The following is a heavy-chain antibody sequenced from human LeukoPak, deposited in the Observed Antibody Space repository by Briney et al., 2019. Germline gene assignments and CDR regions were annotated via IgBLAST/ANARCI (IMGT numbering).Heavy chain of an antibody. CDR2: INAGNGNT. Sequence: ASVKVSRKASGYTFTSYAMHWVRQAPGQRLEWMGWINAGNGNTKYSQEFQGRVTITRDTSASTAYMELSSLRSEDMAVYYCARDESLGYCSGGSCPFDYWGQGTLVTVSP. J-gene: IGHJ4*02. CDR3: ARDESLGYCSGGSCPFDY. CDR1: GYTFTSYA. D-gene: IGHD2-15*01. V-gene: IGHV1-3*03.